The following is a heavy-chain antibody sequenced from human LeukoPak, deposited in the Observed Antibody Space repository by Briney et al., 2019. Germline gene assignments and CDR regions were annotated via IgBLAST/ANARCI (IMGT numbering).Heavy chain of an antibody. D-gene: IGHD3-9*01. J-gene: IGHJ4*02. CDR1: GASISSYY. CDR2: IYYSGST. CDR3: ARDYYDILTGYYKGFDY. Sequence: PSETLSLTCTVSGASISSYYWSWIRQPPGKGLEWIGYIYYSGSTNYNPSLKSRVTISVDTSKNQFSLKLSSVTAADTAVYYCARDYYDILTGYYKGFDYWGQGTLVTVSS. V-gene: IGHV4-59*01.